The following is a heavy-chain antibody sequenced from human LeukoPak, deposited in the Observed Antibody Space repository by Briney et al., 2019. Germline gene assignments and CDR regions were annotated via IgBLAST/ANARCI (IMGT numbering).Heavy chain of an antibody. J-gene: IGHJ3*02. CDR2: IYYSGST. CDR3: ARALRDAFDI. Sequence: SETLSLTCTVSGGSIGSYYWSWIRQPPGKGLEWIGYIYYSGSTNYNPSLKSRVTISVDTSKNQFSLKLSSVTAADTAVYYCARALRDAFDIWGQGTMVTVSS. CDR1: GGSIGSYY. V-gene: IGHV4-59*01.